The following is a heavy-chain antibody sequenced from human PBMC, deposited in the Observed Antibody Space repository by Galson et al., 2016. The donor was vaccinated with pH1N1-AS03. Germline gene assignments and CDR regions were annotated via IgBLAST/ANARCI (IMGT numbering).Heavy chain of an antibody. CDR1: GYPFTSYN. J-gene: IGHJ4*02. D-gene: IGHD5-12*01. CDR3: ARDPNWGNDYHVDS. Sequence: SVKVSCKASGYPFTSYNIHWFRQAPGQGLEWMGWVYPDTGGTNYAQKFQDRVTLTRDTSISTAYMELIRLTSDDTAVYFCARDPNWGNDYHVDSWGQGTLIIVSS. V-gene: IGHV1-2*02. CDR2: VYPDTGGT.